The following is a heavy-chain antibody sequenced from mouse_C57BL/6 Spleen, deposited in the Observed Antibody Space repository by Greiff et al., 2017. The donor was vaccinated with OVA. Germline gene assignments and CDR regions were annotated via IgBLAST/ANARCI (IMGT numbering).Heavy chain of an antibody. CDR3: ARDYDLYAMDY. Sequence: VQLQQSGPVLVKPGASVKMSCKASGYTFTDYYMNWVKQSHGKSLEWIGVINPYNGGTSYNQKFKGKATLTGDKSSSTAYMELNSLTSEDSAVYYCARDYDLYAMDYWGQGTSVTVSS. CDR2: INPYNGGT. CDR1: GYTFTDYY. V-gene: IGHV1-19*01. J-gene: IGHJ4*01. D-gene: IGHD2-4*01.